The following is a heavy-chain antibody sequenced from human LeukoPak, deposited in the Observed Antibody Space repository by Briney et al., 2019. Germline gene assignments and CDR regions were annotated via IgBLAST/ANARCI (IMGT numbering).Heavy chain of an antibody. Sequence: SVKVSCKASGGTFSSYAISWVRQAPGQGLEWMGGIIPFFGPATYAQKSQGRVTITSDECTSRAYMQLSSLRSEDTAVCYCAVGEHIVLVPAASMEVSYYGMDVWGKGNTVTVS. V-gene: IGHV1-69*13. CDR1: GGTFSSYA. D-gene: IGHD2-2*01. J-gene: IGHJ6*04. CDR2: IIPFFGPA. CDR3: AVGEHIVLVPAASMEVSYYGMDV.